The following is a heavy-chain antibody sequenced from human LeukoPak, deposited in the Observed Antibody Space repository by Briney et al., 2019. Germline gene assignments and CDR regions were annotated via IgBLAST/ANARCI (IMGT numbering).Heavy chain of an antibody. Sequence: PSQTLSLTCTVSGGSISTTTYYWGWIRQPPGKGLEWIGTIYYRGSTYYTPSLKSRVTISVDTSKNQFSLKLDSVTAADTAVYFCARVLGSHDLYMDVWGKGTTVTVSS. V-gene: IGHV4-39*01. CDR2: IYYRGST. CDR3: ARVLGSHDLYMDV. CDR1: GGSISTTTYY. D-gene: IGHD3-10*01. J-gene: IGHJ6*03.